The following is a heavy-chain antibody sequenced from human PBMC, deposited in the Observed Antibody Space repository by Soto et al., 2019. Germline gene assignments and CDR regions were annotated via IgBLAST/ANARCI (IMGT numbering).Heavy chain of an antibody. Sequence: PVGSLRLSCAASGFTFSSYEMNWVRQAPGKGLEWVSFISGSGSIAYYADSVKGRFTISRDNAKNSLYLQMNSLRVEDTAVYYCARDESISGTTLGWGQGTLVTVSS. D-gene: IGHD1-7*01. V-gene: IGHV3-48*03. J-gene: IGHJ4*02. CDR2: ISGSGSIA. CDR1: GFTFSSYE. CDR3: ARDESISGTTLG.